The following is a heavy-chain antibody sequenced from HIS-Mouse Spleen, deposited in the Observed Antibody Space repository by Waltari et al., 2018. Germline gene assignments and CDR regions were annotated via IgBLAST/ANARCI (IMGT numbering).Heavy chain of an antibody. Sequence: QLQLQESGPGLVTPSETLSLTCTVSGGSIRSSCYYWGWIRQPPGKGLGWIGSIYYSGSTYYNPSLKSRVTISVDTSKNQFSLKLSSVTAADTAVYYCAREIPYSSSWYDWYFDLWGRGTLVTVSS. CDR3: AREIPYSSSWYDWYFDL. CDR1: GGSIRSSCYY. D-gene: IGHD6-13*01. J-gene: IGHJ2*01. CDR2: IYYSGST. V-gene: IGHV4-39*07.